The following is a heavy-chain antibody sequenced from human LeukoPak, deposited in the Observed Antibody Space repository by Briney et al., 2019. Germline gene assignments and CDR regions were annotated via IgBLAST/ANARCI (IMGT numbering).Heavy chain of an antibody. D-gene: IGHD2-15*01. V-gene: IGHV3-21*01. J-gene: IGHJ3*02. Sequence: GGSLRLSCAASGFSFSRYIMGWVRQAPGKGLEWVSSITHSADRTLHAESVRGRFTISRDNAENSLYLQMNSLRAEDTAVYYCARDEARRKYIEDDAFDIWGQGTMVTVSS. CDR2: ITHSADRT. CDR3: ARDEARRKYIEDDAFDI. CDR1: GFSFSRYI.